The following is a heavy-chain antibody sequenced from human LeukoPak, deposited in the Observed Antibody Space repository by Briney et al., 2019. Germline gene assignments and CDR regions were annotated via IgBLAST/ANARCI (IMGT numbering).Heavy chain of an antibody. CDR3: AKRRYDSSGHFDS. V-gene: IGHV3-23*01. CDR2: ISGSGSYT. CDR1: GFTLSSYA. Sequence: GGSLRLSCAASGFTLSSYAMSWVRQAPGKGLEWVSAISGSGSYTDYADSVKGRFTISKDNSKNTLYMRMSSLRAEDTAVYYCAKRRYDSSGHFDSWGQGTLVTVSS. D-gene: IGHD3-22*01. J-gene: IGHJ4*02.